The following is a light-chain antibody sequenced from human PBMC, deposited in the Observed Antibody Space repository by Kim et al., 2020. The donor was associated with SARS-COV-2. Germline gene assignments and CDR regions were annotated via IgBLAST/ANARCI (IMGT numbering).Light chain of an antibody. CDR1: QRISNW. Sequence: DIQLTQSPSTLSASLADRVTTTCRASQRISNWLAWYQQKPGKAPTLLIDKAYNEQSGVPSRFSGSGSGTDFTLTISGLQPDDVANYYCQQWGSDTVTLGQGTRVEIK. J-gene: IGKJ5*01. CDR3: QQWGSDTVT. V-gene: IGKV1-5*03. CDR2: KAY.